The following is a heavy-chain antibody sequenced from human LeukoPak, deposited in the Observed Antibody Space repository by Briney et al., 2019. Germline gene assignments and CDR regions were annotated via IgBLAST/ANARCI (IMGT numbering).Heavy chain of an antibody. CDR3: ATSSGSYRPFDS. Sequence: PSETLSLTCTVSGYSISSAYYWGWIRPPPGKGLEWIGSIYHSGSTYYNPSLKSRVTISLDTSKNHFSLKLSSVTAADTAIYYCATSSGSYRPFDSWGQGTLVTVSS. V-gene: IGHV4-38-2*02. CDR1: GYSISSAYY. CDR2: IYHSGST. D-gene: IGHD1-26*01. J-gene: IGHJ4*02.